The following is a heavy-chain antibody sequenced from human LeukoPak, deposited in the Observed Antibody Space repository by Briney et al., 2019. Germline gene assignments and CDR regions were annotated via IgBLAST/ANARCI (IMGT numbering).Heavy chain of an antibody. Sequence: ASVNVSCKASVGTFSSYAISGVRQAPGQGLEWMGGIIPIFGTANYAQKFQGRVTITTDESKSTAYMELSSLRSEDTAVYYCARGPKHYDFWSGPTFYYYYMDVWGKGTTVTVSS. CDR3: ARGPKHYDFWSGPTFYYYYMDV. CDR1: VGTFSSYA. V-gene: IGHV1-69*05. D-gene: IGHD3-3*01. CDR2: IIPIFGTA. J-gene: IGHJ6*03.